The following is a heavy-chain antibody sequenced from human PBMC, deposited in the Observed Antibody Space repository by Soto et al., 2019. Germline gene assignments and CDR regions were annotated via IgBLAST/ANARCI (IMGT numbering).Heavy chain of an antibody. V-gene: IGHV3-23*01. Sequence: EVQLLESGGGLVQPGGSLRLSGAASGFSFSSYAMSWVRQAPGKGLEWVSGISGSGATTHYADSVKGRFTIARDNSRNTLYLLMNSLSAKYAAVYYSAKDSSGTQCIDYFDYWGQGTLVTVSS. J-gene: IGHJ4*02. D-gene: IGHD6-25*01. CDR2: ISGSGATT. CDR1: GFSFSSYA. CDR3: AKDSSGTQCIDYFDY.